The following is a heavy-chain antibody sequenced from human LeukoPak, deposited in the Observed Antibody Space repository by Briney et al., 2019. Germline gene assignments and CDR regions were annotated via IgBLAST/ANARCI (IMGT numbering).Heavy chain of an antibody. V-gene: IGHV3-23*01. CDR2: ITGSGGDT. J-gene: IGHJ4*02. Sequence: GAPLRLSCAASGFTFSNYAVSWVRQAPGKGLGWVSAITGSGGDTYYADSVKGLFTISRDSSKNTVSLQMNSLRTEDTAVYYCAKWGDYDVLTGYYVSDYWGQGTLVTVSS. D-gene: IGHD3-9*01. CDR3: AKWGDYDVLTGYYVSDY. CDR1: GFTFSNYA.